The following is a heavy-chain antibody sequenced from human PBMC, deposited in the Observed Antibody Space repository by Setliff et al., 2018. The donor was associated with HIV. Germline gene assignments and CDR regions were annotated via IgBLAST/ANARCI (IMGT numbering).Heavy chain of an antibody. CDR1: DVSISAYY. D-gene: IGHD3-3*01. Sequence: LSPTCTVSDVSISAYYRSWIRQPPGKGLEWIGDIFYTGSTNYNPSLKSRVTISIDTSKHQFSRKLSSVTAEVMAAYYCERQRGGRVTIFGVSGGWFDPWGQGTLVTVSS. CDR2: IFYTGST. CDR3: ERQRGGRVTIFGVSGGWFDP. V-gene: IGHV4-59*08. J-gene: IGHJ5*02.